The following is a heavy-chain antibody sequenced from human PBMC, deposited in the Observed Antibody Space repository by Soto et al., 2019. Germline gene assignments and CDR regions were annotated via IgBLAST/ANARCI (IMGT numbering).Heavy chain of an antibody. V-gene: IGHV4-59*08. CDR3: ARHESSGWYVDY. Sequence: QVQLQESGPGLVKPSETLSLTCTVSGGSISSFYWSWIRQPPGKGLEWIGYIYYSGSPNYNPSLKSRVTISVDTSKNQFSLKLSSVTAADTAVYYCARHESSGWYVDYWGQGTLVTVSS. CDR2: IYYSGSP. J-gene: IGHJ4*02. D-gene: IGHD6-19*01. CDR1: GGSISSFY.